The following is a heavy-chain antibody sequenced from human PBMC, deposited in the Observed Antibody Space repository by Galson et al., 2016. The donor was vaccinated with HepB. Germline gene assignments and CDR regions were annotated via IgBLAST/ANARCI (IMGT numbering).Heavy chain of an antibody. CDR1: GFTFSSYA. CDR3: ARAPVTSTTCCYYFDY. D-gene: IGHD2-2*01. V-gene: IGHV3-23*01. Sequence: SLRLSCAASGFTFSSYAMSWVRQAPGKGLEWVSAISGSGGSTYYADSVKGRFTISKDNSKNTLHLQMNSLRAEDTAVYYCARAPVTSTTCCYYFDYWGQGTLVTVSS. CDR2: ISGSGGST. J-gene: IGHJ4*02.